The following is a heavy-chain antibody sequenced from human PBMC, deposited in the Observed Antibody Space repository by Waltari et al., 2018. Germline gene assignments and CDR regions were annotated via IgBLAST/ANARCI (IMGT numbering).Heavy chain of an antibody. Sequence: QVQLVESGGGVVQPGGSLRLSCAASGFTFSSYGMHWVRQAPGKGLEWVAFIRYDGSNKYYADSVKGRFTISRDNSKNTLSLQMNTLKVEDTAVYYCASHLGHSSSWYERAFDIWGQGTMVTVSS. D-gene: IGHD6-13*01. CDR3: ASHLGHSSSWYERAFDI. V-gene: IGHV3-30*02. CDR1: GFTFSSYG. CDR2: IRYDGSNK. J-gene: IGHJ3*02.